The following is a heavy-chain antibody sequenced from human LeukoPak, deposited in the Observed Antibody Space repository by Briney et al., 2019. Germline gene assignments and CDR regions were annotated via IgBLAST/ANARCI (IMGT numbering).Heavy chain of an antibody. CDR3: TSGGDCSKTSCYTD. V-gene: IGHV3-15*01. CDR1: GFTFTNAW. D-gene: IGHD2-2*02. CDR2: IKSKSDGGTT. J-gene: IGHJ4*02. Sequence: SGGSLRLSCAASGFTFTNAWMSWVRQAPGKGLEWVGRIKSKSDGGTTDYAAPVKGRFTISRDDSKNTLYLQMNSLKTADTAVCYCTSGGDCSKTSCYTDWGQGTLVTVSS.